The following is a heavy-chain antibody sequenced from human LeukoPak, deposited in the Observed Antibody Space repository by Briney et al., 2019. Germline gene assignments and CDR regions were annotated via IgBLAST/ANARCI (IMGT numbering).Heavy chain of an antibody. Sequence: SETLSLTCAVYGGSFSGYYWSWIRQPPGKGLEWIGEINHSGSTNYNPSLKSRVTISVDTSKNQFSLKLSSVTAADTAVYYCARGLYSGYDLSFRRWLDPWGQGTLVTVSS. CDR1: GGSFSGYY. V-gene: IGHV4-34*01. D-gene: IGHD5-12*01. CDR2: INHSGST. J-gene: IGHJ5*02. CDR3: ARGLYSGYDLSFRRWLDP.